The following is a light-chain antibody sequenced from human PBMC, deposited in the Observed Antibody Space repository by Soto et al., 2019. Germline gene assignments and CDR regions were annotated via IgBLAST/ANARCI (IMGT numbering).Light chain of an antibody. CDR1: QSIGDS. Sequence: DIQMTQSPSTLSASVGDRVTITCRASQSIGDSLAWYQQKPGKAPYLLISDVSSLERGVPSRFSGSGSGTEFTLTISSMQPDDFATYYCQQYSYQGTFGQGTKVDIK. CDR2: DVS. CDR3: QQYSYQGT. J-gene: IGKJ1*01. V-gene: IGKV1-5*01.